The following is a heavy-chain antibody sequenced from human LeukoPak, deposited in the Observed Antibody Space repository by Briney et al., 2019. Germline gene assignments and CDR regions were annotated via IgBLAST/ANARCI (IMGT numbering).Heavy chain of an antibody. CDR2: IYYTGTT. CDR1: GGSISSAAYY. Sequence: NSSETLSLTCTVSGGSISSAAYYWGWVRQPPAKGLDWTGSIYYTGTTYYSPSLQTRATLSFDTSKNQFSLKLTSVTATDTAVYFCARRPIAAGNNWFDPWGQGTLVTVSS. J-gene: IGHJ5*02. CDR3: ARRPIAAGNNWFDP. V-gene: IGHV4-39*01. D-gene: IGHD6-13*01.